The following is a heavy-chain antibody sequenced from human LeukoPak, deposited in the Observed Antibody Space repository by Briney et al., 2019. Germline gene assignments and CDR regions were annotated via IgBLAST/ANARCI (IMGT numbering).Heavy chain of an antibody. CDR3: ARDGAYCSSTSCLNYMDV. J-gene: IGHJ6*03. V-gene: IGHV1-2*02. CDR2: INPNSGGT. D-gene: IGHD2-2*01. CDR1: GYTFTGYY. Sequence: ASVKVSCKASGYTFTGYYMHWVRQAPGQGLEWMGWINPNSGGTNYAQKFQGRVTMTRDTSISTAYMELSRLRSDDTAVYYCARDGAYCSSTSCLNYMDVWGKGTTVTVSS.